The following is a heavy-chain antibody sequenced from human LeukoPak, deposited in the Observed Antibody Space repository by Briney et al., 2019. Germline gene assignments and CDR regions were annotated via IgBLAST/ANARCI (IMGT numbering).Heavy chain of an antibody. V-gene: IGHV3-11*01. CDR1: GFTFSDHY. Sequence: GGSLRLSCAASGFTFSDHYMSWIRQAPGKGLEWVSYISSSGSTIYYADSVKGRFTISRDNAKNSLYLQMNSLRAEDTAVYYCARDNGDYVFTHWFDPWGQGTLVTVSS. D-gene: IGHD4-17*01. J-gene: IGHJ5*02. CDR3: ARDNGDYVFTHWFDP. CDR2: ISSSGSTI.